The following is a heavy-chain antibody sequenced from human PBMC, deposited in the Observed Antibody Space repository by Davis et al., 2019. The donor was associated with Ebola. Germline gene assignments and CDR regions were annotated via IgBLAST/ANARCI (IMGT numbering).Heavy chain of an antibody. CDR1: GFTFSDYY. CDR2: IKSKSDGGTT. J-gene: IGHJ4*02. V-gene: IGHV3-15*01. D-gene: IGHD2-2*01. CDR3: TTYCSSTSCHRAFSDY. Sequence: GESLKISCAASGFTFSDYYMSWIRQAPGKGLEWVGRIKSKSDGGTTDYAAPVKGRFTISRDDSKNTLYLQMNSLKTEDTAVYYCTTYCSSTSCHRAFSDYWGQGTLVTVSS.